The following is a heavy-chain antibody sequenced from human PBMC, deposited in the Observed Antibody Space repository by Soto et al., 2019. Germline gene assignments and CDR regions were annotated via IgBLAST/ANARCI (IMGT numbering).Heavy chain of an antibody. CDR3: AKGRGSGGHFDY. Sequence: DVQLLESGGGLVQPEGSLRLSCAASGFTFSSYAMGWVRQGPGKGLEWVTVVSIGGSTHYADSVRGRFTISRDNSKNPLALAMDSLNAEDPAGYFFAKGRGSGGHFDYWGQGALVTVSS. J-gene: IGHJ4*02. CDR2: VSIGGST. CDR1: GFTFSSYA. D-gene: IGHD3-10*01. V-gene: IGHV3-23*01.